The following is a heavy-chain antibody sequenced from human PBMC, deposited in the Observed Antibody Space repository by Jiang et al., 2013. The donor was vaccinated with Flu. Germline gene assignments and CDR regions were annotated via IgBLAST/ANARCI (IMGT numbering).Heavy chain of an antibody. CDR2: ISWNSGSI. CDR1: GFTFDDYA. V-gene: IGHV3-9*01. Sequence: GGLVQPGRSLRLSCAASGFTFDDYAMHWVRQAPGKGLEWVSGISWNSGSIGYADSVKGRFTISRDNAKNSLYLQMNSLRAEDTALYYCAKAPLGSSWYFDYWGQGTLVTVSS. D-gene: IGHD6-13*01. J-gene: IGHJ4*02. CDR3: AKAPLGSSWYFDY.